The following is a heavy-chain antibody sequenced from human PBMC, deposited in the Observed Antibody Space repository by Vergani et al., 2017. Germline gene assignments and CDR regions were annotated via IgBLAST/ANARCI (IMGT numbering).Heavy chain of an antibody. Sequence: EAQLEESGGDLVQPGGSLRLSCVASGFPFSSHGMSWVRQTPGKGPEWVSCISSGGDYTYYSDSVKGRFSVSRDNSKNTLYLQINSLRAEDTAVYFCAKIRVVARWAFDIWGRGTMVTVSS. V-gene: IGHV3-23*04. J-gene: IGHJ3*02. CDR1: GFPFSSHG. CDR2: ISSGGDYT. CDR3: AKIRVVARWAFDI. D-gene: IGHD3-22*01.